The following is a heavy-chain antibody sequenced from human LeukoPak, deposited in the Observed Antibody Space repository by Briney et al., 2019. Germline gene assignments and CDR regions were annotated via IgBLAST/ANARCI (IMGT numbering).Heavy chain of an antibody. Sequence: SETLSLTCTVSGGSISSYYWSWIRQPPGKGLEWIGYIYYSGSTNYNPSLKSRVTISVDTSKNQFSLKLSSVTAADTAVYYCARGRPKGNYYYYYMDVWGKGTTVTVSS. CDR3: ARGRPKGNYYYYYMDV. CDR1: GGSISSYY. J-gene: IGHJ6*03. D-gene: IGHD3-10*01. CDR2: IYYSGST. V-gene: IGHV4-59*12.